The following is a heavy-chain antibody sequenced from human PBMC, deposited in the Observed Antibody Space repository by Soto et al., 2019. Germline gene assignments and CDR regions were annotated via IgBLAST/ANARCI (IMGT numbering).Heavy chain of an antibody. J-gene: IGHJ6*02. D-gene: IGHD1-26*01. CDR2: IYPGDSDT. Sequence: PGESLKISCKGSGYSFISYWIGWVRQMPGKGLEWMGIIYPGDSDTRYSPSFQGQVTISADKSISTAYLQWSSLKASDTAMYYCARQIRALYYGMDVWGQGTTVTVSS. CDR1: GYSFISYW. V-gene: IGHV5-51*01. CDR3: ARQIRALYYGMDV.